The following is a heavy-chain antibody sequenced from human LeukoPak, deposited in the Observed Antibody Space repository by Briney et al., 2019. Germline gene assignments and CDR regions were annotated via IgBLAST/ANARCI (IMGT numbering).Heavy chain of an antibody. CDR3: ARGDRIAVAGTHGIDY. D-gene: IGHD6-19*01. Sequence: SETLSLTCAVYGGSFSGYSWSWIRQPPGKGLEWIGEINHSGSTYYNPSLKSRVTISVDTSKNQFSLKVSSVTAADTAVYYCARGDRIAVAGTHGIDYWGQGTLVTVSS. CDR1: GGSFSGYS. J-gene: IGHJ4*02. CDR2: INHSGST. V-gene: IGHV4-34*01.